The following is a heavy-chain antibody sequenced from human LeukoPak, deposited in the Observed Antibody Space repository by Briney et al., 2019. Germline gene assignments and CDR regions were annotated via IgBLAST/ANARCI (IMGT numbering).Heavy chain of an antibody. CDR3: ARDTEVVPAAHDAFDI. CDR2: IYTSGST. J-gene: IGHJ3*02. CDR1: GGSISSGSYY. V-gene: IGHV4-61*02. D-gene: IGHD2-2*01. Sequence: SETLSLTCTVSGGSISSGSYYWSWIRQPAGKGLEWIGRIYTSGSTNYNPSLKSRVTISVDTSKNQFSLKLSSVTAADTAVYYCARDTEVVPAAHDAFDIWGQGTMVTVSS.